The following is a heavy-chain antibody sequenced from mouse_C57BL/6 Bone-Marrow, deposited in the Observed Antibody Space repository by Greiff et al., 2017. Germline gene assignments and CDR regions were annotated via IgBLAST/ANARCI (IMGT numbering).Heavy chain of an antibody. D-gene: IGHD6-1*01. CDR3: AMSSAVFDYCDY. CDR1: GYTITTYP. Sequence: QVQLQQSGAELVKPGASVTMSCKASGYTITTYPIEWMKQNHGKSLEWIGNFHPNNDDTKYNEKFKGKATLTVEKSSNTAYLELSRLTSDDTALYNCAMSSAVFDYCDYWGQGTTLTVSS. CDR2: FHPNNDDT. V-gene: IGHV1-47*01. J-gene: IGHJ2*01.